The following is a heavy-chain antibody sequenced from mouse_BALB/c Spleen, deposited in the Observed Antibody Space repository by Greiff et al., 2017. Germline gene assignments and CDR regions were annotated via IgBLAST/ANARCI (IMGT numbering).Heavy chain of an antibody. Sequence: EVKLMESGPGLVKPSQSLSLTCTVTGYSITSDYAWNWIRPFPGNKLEWRGYISSSGSTSYNPSLKSRISIPRDTSKNQFFLQLNSVTTEDTATYYCARGDYGNPRGFAYWGQGTLVTVSA. D-gene: IGHD2-1*01. J-gene: IGHJ3*01. V-gene: IGHV3-2*02. CDR1: GYSITSDYA. CDR2: ISSSGST. CDR3: ARGDYGNPRGFAY.